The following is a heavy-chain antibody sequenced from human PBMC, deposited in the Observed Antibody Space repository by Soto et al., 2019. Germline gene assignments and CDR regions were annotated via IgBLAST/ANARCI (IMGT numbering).Heavy chain of an antibody. CDR2: ISAYNGNT. CDR1: GYTFTSYG. V-gene: IGHV1-18*04. D-gene: IGHD2-15*01. CDR3: ARAPRGIVVVVAAQLIDY. Sequence: ASVKVCCKASGYTFTSYGISWVRQAPGQGLEWMGWISAYNGNTNYAQKLQGRVTMTTDTSTSTAYMELRSLRSDDTAVYYCARAPRGIVVVVAAQLIDYWGQGTLVTVSS. J-gene: IGHJ4*02.